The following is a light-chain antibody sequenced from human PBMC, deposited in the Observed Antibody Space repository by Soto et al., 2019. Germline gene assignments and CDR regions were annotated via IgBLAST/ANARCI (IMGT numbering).Light chain of an antibody. J-gene: IGKJ1*01. V-gene: IGKV1-5*03. CDR3: QQYFTHRT. CDR2: NAS. Sequence: TVSASMGERVTITFRASQRIANWVAWYQPKPGTAPSLLISNASTLQTGVPSRFSGSGAGTEFTLTIIGLQSDDFATYYCQQYFTHRTFGQGTMLDIK. CDR1: QRIANW.